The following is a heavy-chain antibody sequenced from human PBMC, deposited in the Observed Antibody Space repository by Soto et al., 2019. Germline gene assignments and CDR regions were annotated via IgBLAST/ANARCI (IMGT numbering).Heavy chain of an antibody. CDR2: ISGSGGST. V-gene: IGHV3-23*01. Sequence: GGSLRLSCAASGFTFSSYAMSWVRQAPGKGLEWVSAISGSGGSTYCADSVKGRFTISRDNSKNALYLQMNSLRAEDTAVYYCAKDLAYGYDYWGQGTLVTVSS. J-gene: IGHJ4*02. D-gene: IGHD4-17*01. CDR1: GFTFSSYA. CDR3: AKDLAYGYDY.